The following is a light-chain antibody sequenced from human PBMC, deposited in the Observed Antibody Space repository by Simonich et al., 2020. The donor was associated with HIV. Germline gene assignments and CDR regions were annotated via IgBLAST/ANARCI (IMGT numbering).Light chain of an antibody. CDR1: QSLLHSNGYNY. Sequence: DIVMTQSPLSLPVTPGEPASISCRSSQSLLHSNGYNYLDWYLQKPGQSPQLLIYLGSNRASGVPDRFSVSGSGTDFTLKISRVEAEDVGVYYCMQRIEFPFTFGPGTKVDIK. J-gene: IGKJ3*01. CDR2: LGS. V-gene: IGKV2-28*01. CDR3: MQRIEFPFT.